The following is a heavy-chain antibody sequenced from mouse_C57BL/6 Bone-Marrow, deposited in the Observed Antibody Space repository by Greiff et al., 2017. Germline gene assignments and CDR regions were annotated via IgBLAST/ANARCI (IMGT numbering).Heavy chain of an antibody. Sequence: QVQLQQSGAELVRPGTSVKMSCKASGYTFTNYWIGWAKQRPGHGLEWIGDIYPGGGYTNYNEKFKGKATLTADKSSSPAYMQFSSLPSEDSAIYYCARNYYDYDGFDYWGQGTTLTVSS. CDR2: IYPGGGYT. CDR3: ARNYYDYDGFDY. CDR1: GYTFTNYW. V-gene: IGHV1-63*01. D-gene: IGHD2-4*01. J-gene: IGHJ2*01.